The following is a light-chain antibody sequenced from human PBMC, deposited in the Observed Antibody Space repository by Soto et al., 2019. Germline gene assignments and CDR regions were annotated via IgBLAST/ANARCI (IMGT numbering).Light chain of an antibody. CDR3: QQYDSSSPRT. V-gene: IGKV3-20*01. J-gene: IGKJ1*01. Sequence: EIVLTQSPGTLSLSPGERATISCRASQSVPSGYVAWFQQKSGQAPRLLIYGASSRATGIPDRFSGSGSGTDFTLTISRLEPEDFAVYYCQQYDSSSPRTFGQGTKVDIK. CDR1: QSVPSGY. CDR2: GAS.